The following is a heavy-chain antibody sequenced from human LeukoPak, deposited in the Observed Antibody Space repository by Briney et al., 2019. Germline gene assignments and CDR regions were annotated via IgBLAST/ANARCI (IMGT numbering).Heavy chain of an antibody. D-gene: IGHD6-19*01. CDR1: GYTFTSYD. Sequence: ASVKVSCKASGYTFTSYDINWVRQATGQGLEWMGWMNPNSGNTGYAQKFQGRVTITRNTSISTAYMELSSLRSEDTAVYYCARARSKQWLVAFDYWGQGTLVTVSS. CDR3: ARARSKQWLVAFDY. V-gene: IGHV1-8*03. J-gene: IGHJ4*02. CDR2: MNPNSGNT.